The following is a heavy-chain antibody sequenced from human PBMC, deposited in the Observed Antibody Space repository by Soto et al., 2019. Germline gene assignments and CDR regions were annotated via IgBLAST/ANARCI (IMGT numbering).Heavy chain of an antibody. CDR3: ASLVGAVWSYFDY. D-gene: IGHD1-26*01. V-gene: IGHV3-48*03. CDR1: GFTFSSYE. Sequence: GGSLRLSCAASGFTFSSYEMNWVRQAPGKGLEWVSYISSSGSTIYYADSVKGRFTISRDNAKNSLYLQMNSLRAEDTAVYYCASLVGAVWSYFDYWGQGTLVTVYS. CDR2: ISSSGSTI. J-gene: IGHJ4*02.